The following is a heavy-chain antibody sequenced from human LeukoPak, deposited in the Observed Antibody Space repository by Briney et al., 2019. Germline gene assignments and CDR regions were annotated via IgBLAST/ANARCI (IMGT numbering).Heavy chain of an antibody. CDR2: IIPIFGTA. CDR3: ARALQPGGYMDV. CDR1: GYTFTSYD. V-gene: IGHV1-69*05. Sequence: SVKVSCKASGYTFTSYDINWVRQATGQGLEWMGGIIPIFGTANYAQKFQGRVTITTDESTSTAYMELSSLRSEDTAVYYCARALQPGGYMDVWGKGTTVTVSS. J-gene: IGHJ6*03. D-gene: IGHD3-10*01.